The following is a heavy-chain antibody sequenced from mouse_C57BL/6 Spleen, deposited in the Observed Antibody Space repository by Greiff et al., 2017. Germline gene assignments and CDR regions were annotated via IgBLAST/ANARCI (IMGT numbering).Heavy chain of an antibody. V-gene: IGHV1-82*01. CDR2: IYPGDGDT. D-gene: IGHD4-1*02. CDR3: ARGSQLYYFDY. Sequence: QVQLKESGPELVKPGASVKISCKASGYAFSSSWMNWVKQRPGKGLEWIGRIYPGDGDTNYNGKFKGKATLTADKSSSTAYMQLSSLTSEDSAVYFCARGSQLYYFDYWGQGTTLTVSS. J-gene: IGHJ2*01. CDR1: GYAFSSSW.